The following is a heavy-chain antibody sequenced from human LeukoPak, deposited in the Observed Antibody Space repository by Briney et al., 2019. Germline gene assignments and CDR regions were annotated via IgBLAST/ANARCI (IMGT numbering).Heavy chain of an antibody. J-gene: IGHJ4*02. V-gene: IGHV4-39*01. CDR2: MYYSGST. Sequence: SETLSLTCTVSGGSISSSSYHWGWIRQPPGKGLEWIGNMYYSGSTYYNPSLKSRVTLSVDTSKNQFSLKMSSVSAADTALYYCARLYGSTLYFDYWGQGTLVTGSS. CDR3: ARLYGSTLYFDY. D-gene: IGHD2-15*01. CDR1: GGSISSSSYH.